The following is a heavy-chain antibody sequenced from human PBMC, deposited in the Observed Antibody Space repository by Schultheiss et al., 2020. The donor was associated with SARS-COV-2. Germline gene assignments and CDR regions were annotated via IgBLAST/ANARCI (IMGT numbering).Heavy chain of an antibody. CDR3: ARDQDVLEPPPMVPYYGMDV. V-gene: IGHV3-30-3*01. CDR1: GFIFSTYA. Sequence: GESLKISCAASGFIFSTYAMYWVRQAPGKGLEWVAVISYDGDNKSYADSVKGRFTISRDNSKNTLYLQMNSLRTEETAVYYCARDQDVLEPPPMVPYYGMDVWGQGTTVTVSS. D-gene: IGHD3-10*01. J-gene: IGHJ6*02. CDR2: ISYDGDNK.